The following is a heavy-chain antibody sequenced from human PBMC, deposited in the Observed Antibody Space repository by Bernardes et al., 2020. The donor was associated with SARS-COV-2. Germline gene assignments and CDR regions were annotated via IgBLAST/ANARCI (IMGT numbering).Heavy chain of an antibody. J-gene: IGHJ4*02. CDR2: ISNAGHET. D-gene: IGHD2-15*01. V-gene: IGHV3-23*01. CDR1: GFTFRNYP. Sequence: VGSLRLSRAGSGFTFRNYPITWVRQAPGKGLEWVSRISNAGHETHYADSVRGRFRISRDNTENIVYLQLDNLRAEDTAMYFCARDGGTFSSLGDYWGQGTLVTVSS. CDR3: ARDGGTFSSLGDY.